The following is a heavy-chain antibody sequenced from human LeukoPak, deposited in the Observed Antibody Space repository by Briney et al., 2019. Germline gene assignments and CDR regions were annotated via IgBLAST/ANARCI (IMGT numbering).Heavy chain of an antibody. CDR3: ARVRIGVTGSDAFDI. Sequence: GASVKVSCKASGYIFTDYYIHWVRQAPGQGLEWMGWINPNSGGTEFAQKFRGKVTMTRDTSIKTAYMELSSLKSDDTAVFYCARVRIGVTGSDAFDIWGQGTMVTVSS. CDR2: INPNSGGT. CDR1: GYIFTDYY. V-gene: IGHV1-2*02. D-gene: IGHD6-19*01. J-gene: IGHJ3*02.